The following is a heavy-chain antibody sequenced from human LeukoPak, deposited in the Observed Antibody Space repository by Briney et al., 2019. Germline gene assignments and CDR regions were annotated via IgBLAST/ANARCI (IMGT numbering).Heavy chain of an antibody. CDR1: GFTASSNY. CDR3: ARGGSTRIYYFDY. Sequence: AGGSLRLSCAASGFTASSNYMSWVRQAPGKGLEWVSVIFSGGGTYYADSVKGRFTISRDNFKNTLYLQMNSLRAEDTAVYYCARGGSTRIYYFDYWGQGTLVTVSS. V-gene: IGHV3-53*01. J-gene: IGHJ4*02. CDR2: IFSGGGT.